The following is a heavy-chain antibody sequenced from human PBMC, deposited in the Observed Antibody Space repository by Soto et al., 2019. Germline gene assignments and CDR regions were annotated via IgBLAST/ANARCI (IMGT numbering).Heavy chain of an antibody. J-gene: IGHJ4*02. V-gene: IGHV1-3*01. CDR2: INAGNGNT. D-gene: IGHD1-7*01. CDR3: ARDLTGTTFPNGDY. CDR1: GYTFTSYA. Sequence: ASVKVSCKASGYTFTSYAMHWVRQAPGQRLEWMGWINAGNGNTKYSQKFPGRVTITRDTSASTAYMELSSLRSEDTAVYYCARDLTGTTFPNGDYWGQGTLVTVSS.